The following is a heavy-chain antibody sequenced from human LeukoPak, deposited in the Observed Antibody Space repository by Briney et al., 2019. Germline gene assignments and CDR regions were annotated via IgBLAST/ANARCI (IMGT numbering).Heavy chain of an antibody. CDR2: MNGEGKTI. CDR3: ATARNFRFEY. D-gene: IGHD1-7*01. CDR1: GLTFRTTW. Sequence: PGGSLRLSCATSGLTFRTTWMHWVRQAPGKGLMWVSRMNGEGKTIDYADSVKGRFTVSRDYAKNTLFLQMNNLRTEDTALYFCATARNFRFEYWGQGSLVIVS. J-gene: IGHJ4*02. V-gene: IGHV3-74*01.